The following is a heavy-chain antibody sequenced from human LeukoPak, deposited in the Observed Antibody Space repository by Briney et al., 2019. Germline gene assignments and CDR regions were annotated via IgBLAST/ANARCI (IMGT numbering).Heavy chain of an antibody. CDR3: AKDLWVSSSSGAFDY. J-gene: IGHJ4*02. V-gene: IGHV3-23*01. CDR2: ISGSGGST. D-gene: IGHD6-6*01. CDR1: GFTFSSYA. Sequence: PGGSLRLSCAASGFTFSSYAMSWVRQAPGKGLEWVSAISGSGGSTYYADSVKGRFTISRDNSKNTLYLQMHSLRAEDTAVYYCAKDLWVSSSSGAFDYWGQGTLVTVSS.